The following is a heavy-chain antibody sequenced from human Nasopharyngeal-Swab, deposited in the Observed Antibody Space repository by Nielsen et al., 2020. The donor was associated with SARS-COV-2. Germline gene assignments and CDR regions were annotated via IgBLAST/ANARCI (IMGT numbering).Heavy chain of an antibody. CDR2: INHRGST. V-gene: IGHV4-34*01. Sequence: SETLSLTCAVYGGSFNNYYWTWIRQPPGKGLEWIGEINHRGSTNCNPSLKSRVTISVDTSKNQFSLKLSSVTAADTAVYYCARSRELRYFDWSYYYYYYMDVWGKGTTVTVSS. J-gene: IGHJ6*03. CDR3: ARSRELRYFDWSYYYYYYMDV. CDR1: GGSFNNYY. D-gene: IGHD3-9*01.